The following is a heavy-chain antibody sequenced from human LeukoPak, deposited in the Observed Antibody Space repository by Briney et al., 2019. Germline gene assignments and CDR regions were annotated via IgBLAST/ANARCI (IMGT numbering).Heavy chain of an antibody. J-gene: IGHJ5*02. D-gene: IGHD2-2*02. Sequence: GGSLRLSCAASGFTFSSYGMHWVRQAPGKGLEWVAVISYDGSNKYYADSVKGRFTTSRDNSKNTLYLQMNSLRAEDTAVYYCAKGYCSSTSCYTGWFDPWGQGTLVTVSS. CDR2: ISYDGSNK. CDR3: AKGYCSSTSCYTGWFDP. V-gene: IGHV3-30*18. CDR1: GFTFSSYG.